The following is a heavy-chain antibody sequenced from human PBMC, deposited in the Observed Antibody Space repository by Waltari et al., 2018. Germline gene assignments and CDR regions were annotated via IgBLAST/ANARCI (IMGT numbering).Heavy chain of an antibody. J-gene: IGHJ3*02. D-gene: IGHD3-22*01. V-gene: IGHV3-7*01. CDR2: IKTEGAEE. CDR1: GFTIRNYW. Sequence: EVQLVESGGDLVQPGGSLRLSCAASGFTIRNYWMSWVRQAPGKGPEWRANIKTEGAEEYYVDSVRGRFTISRDNAKNLLFLQMNSLRPEDTAVYYCARDQWFGFDIWGQGTMVTVSS. CDR3: ARDQWFGFDI.